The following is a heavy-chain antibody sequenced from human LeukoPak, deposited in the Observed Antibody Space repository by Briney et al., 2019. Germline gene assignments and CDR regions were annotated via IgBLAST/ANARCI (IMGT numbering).Heavy chain of an antibody. CDR1: GGSISSGGYS. CDR2: IYYSGST. Sequence: PSETLSLTCAVSGGSISSGGYSWRWLRQPPGTGLEWIGYIYYSGSTYYNPSLKSRVTISVDTSKNQFSLKLSSVTAADTAVYYCARGGVRGVINYWGQGTLVTVSS. J-gene: IGHJ4*02. CDR3: ARGGVRGVINY. V-gene: IGHV4-30-4*07. D-gene: IGHD3-10*01.